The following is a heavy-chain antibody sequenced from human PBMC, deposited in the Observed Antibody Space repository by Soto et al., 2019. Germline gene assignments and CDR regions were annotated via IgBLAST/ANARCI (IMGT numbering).Heavy chain of an antibody. V-gene: IGHV3-23*01. CDR3: AKDPAPYYDILTGSFYFDY. D-gene: IGHD3-9*01. Sequence: LRGSCAASGFTFSSYAMSWVRQAPGKGLEWVSAISGSGGSTYYADSVKGRFTISRDNSKNTLYLQMNRLRAADTAVYYCAKDPAPYYDILTGSFYFDYWGQGTLVTVSS. CDR2: ISGSGGST. J-gene: IGHJ4*02. CDR1: GFTFSSYA.